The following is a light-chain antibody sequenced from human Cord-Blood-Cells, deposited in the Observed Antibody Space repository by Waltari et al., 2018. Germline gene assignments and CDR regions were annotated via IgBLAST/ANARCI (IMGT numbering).Light chain of an antibody. CDR1: QSVSSN. CDR2: GAS. V-gene: IGKV3-15*01. CDR3: QQYNNWPPLT. Sequence: EIVMTQSPATLSVSPGERATLPCRASQSVSSNLAWYQQKPGQAPRLLIYGASTSATGIPARFSGSGSGTEVTLTISSLQSEDFAVYYCQQYNNWPPLTFGGGTKVEIK. J-gene: IGKJ4*01.